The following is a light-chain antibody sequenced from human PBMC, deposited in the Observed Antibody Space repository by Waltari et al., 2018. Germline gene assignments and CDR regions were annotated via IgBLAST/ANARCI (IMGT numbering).Light chain of an antibody. J-gene: IGKJ1*01. Sequence: DIQMTQSPSTLSAFVGDRVTLTCRASQSSSTWLAWYQQKPGKAPKLLTYKASRLESGVPSRFSGSGSGTEFTLTISSLQPDDFATYYCQQNNVFPWTFGQGTKVEIK. CDR1: QSSSTW. CDR3: QQNNVFPWT. CDR2: KAS. V-gene: IGKV1-5*03.